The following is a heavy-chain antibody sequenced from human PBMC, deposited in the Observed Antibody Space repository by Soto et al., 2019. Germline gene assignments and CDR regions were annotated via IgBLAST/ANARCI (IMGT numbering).Heavy chain of an antibody. Sequence: QLQLQESGPGLVKPSETLSLTCTVSGGSISSSSYYWGWIRQPPGKGLEWIGSIYYSGSTYYNPSLKSRVTISVDTSKNQFSLKLSSVTAADTAVYYCASWAHYYDSSGYMGYAFDIWGQGTMVTVSS. CDR2: IYYSGST. CDR3: ASWAHYYDSSGYMGYAFDI. CDR1: GGSISSSSYY. J-gene: IGHJ3*02. D-gene: IGHD3-22*01. V-gene: IGHV4-39*01.